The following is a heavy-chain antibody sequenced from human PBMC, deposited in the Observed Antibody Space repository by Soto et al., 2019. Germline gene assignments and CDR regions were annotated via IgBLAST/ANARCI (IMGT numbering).Heavy chain of an antibody. CDR3: AREGRITIFGVVYNWFDP. Sequence: PSETLSLTCAVYCGSFSGYYWSWIRQPPGKGLEWIGEINHSGSTNYNPSLKSRVTISVDTSKNQFSLKLSSVTAADTAVYYCAREGRITIFGVVYNWFDPWGQGTLVTVSS. D-gene: IGHD3-3*01. J-gene: IGHJ5*02. CDR2: INHSGST. CDR1: CGSFSGYY. V-gene: IGHV4-34*01.